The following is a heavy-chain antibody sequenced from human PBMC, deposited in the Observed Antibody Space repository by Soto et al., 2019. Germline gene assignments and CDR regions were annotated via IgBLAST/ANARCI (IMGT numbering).Heavy chain of an antibody. D-gene: IGHD2-15*01. CDR3: AKARYCSGGSCYSFPY. V-gene: IGHV3-23*01. Sequence: GGSLRLSCAASGFTFSSYAMSWVRQAPGRGLEWVSAISGSGGSTYYADSVKGRFTISRDNSKNTLYLQMNSLRAEDTAVYYCAKARYCSGGSCYSFPYWGQGTLVTVSS. CDR2: ISGSGGST. CDR1: GFTFSSYA. J-gene: IGHJ4*02.